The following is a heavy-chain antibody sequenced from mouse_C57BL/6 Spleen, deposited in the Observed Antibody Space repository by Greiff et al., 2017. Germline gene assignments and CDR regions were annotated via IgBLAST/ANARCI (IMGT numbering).Heavy chain of an antibody. V-gene: IGHV1-22*01. D-gene: IGHD1-1*01. CDR2: INPNNGGT. CDR1: GYTFTDYN. J-gene: IGHJ2*01. CDR3: ARRTVYFDY. Sequence: EVKLQESGPELVKPGASVKMSCKVSGYTFTDYNMHWVKQSLGKSLEWIGYINPNNGGTSYNQKFKGKATLTVNKSSSTAYMELRSLTSEDSAVYYCARRTVYFDYWGQGTTLTVSS.